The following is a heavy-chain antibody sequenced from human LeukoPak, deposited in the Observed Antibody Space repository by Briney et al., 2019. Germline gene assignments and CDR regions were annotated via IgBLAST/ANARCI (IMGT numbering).Heavy chain of an antibody. V-gene: IGHV4-34*01. J-gene: IGHJ1*01. CDR2: INDSGST. D-gene: IGHD3-22*01. Sequence: PSETLSLTCAVYGGSFSGYYWSWSRQPPGKGLEWIVEINDSGSTNYNPSLKSRVTISVDTSKNQFSLKLSSVTAADTAVYYCARPPDSSGYYAPTYFQQWGQGTLVTVSS. CDR3: ARPPDSSGYYAPTYFQQ. CDR1: GGSFSGYY.